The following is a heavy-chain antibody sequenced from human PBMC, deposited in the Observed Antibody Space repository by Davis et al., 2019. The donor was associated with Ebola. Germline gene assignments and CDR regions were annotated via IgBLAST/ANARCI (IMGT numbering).Heavy chain of an antibody. CDR3: ARDTKRGGYYYYGMDV. D-gene: IGHD2-2*01. Sequence: MPGGSLRLSCTVSGGSVSSGGYYWNWIRQSPGKGLEWIGYIYYSGSTDYSPSLRGRVTISLDTSKNQFSLRLTSVTAADTAVYYCARDTKRGGYYYYGMDVWGQGTTVTVSS. V-gene: IGHV4-61*08. CDR1: GGSVSSGGYY. J-gene: IGHJ6*02. CDR2: IYYSGST.